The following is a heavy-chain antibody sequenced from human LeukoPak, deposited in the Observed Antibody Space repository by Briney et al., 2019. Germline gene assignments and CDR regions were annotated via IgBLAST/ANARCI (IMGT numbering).Heavy chain of an antibody. CDR2: IIPIFGTA. CDR1: GGTFSSYA. J-gene: IGHJ4*02. Sequence: SVKVSCKASGGTFSSYAISWVRQAPGQGLEWMGGIIPIFGTANYAQKFQGRATITADESTSTAYMELSSLRSEDTAVYYCARARRITIFGVVNGGIDYWGQGTLVTVSS. D-gene: IGHD3-3*01. V-gene: IGHV1-69*13. CDR3: ARARRITIFGVVNGGIDY.